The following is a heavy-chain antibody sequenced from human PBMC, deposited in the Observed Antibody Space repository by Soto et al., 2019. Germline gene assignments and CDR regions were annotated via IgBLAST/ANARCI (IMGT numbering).Heavy chain of an antibody. CDR1: GFTFSKYY. CDR3: ARGQTTVRRAYFDY. CDR2: ISGGGTFA. J-gene: IGHJ4*02. V-gene: IGHV3-11*04. D-gene: IGHD4-17*01. Sequence: NPGGPLRLSCEASGFTFSKYYVTWFRQAPGKGLEWVSYISGGGTFAVYADSLRGRFTILRDKAKSSVYLQITSLRADDSAVYYCARGQTTVRRAYFDYWGQGTVVTVSS.